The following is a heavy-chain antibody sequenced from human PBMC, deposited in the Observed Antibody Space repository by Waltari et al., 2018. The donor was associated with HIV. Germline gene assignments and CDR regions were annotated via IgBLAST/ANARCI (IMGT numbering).Heavy chain of an antibody. J-gene: IGHJ6*02. CDR3: ARDPRSSGYYGMDV. CDR1: GLPISSNY. D-gene: IGHD1-26*01. CDR2: IYSGGSR. V-gene: IGHV3-53*01. Sequence: EVQLVASGGGLIEHGGSLRVSCAASGLPISSNYMSWVRQAPGKGLGWVSVIYSGGSRYYADSVKGRFIISRDNSKNTVSLHMNSLRAEDTAVYYCARDPRSSGYYGMDVWGQGIKVTVSS.